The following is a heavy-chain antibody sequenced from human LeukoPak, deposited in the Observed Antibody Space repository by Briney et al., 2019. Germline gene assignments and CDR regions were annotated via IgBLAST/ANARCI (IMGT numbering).Heavy chain of an antibody. J-gene: IGHJ4*02. CDR2: INPSGGT. V-gene: IGHV4-34*01. CDR1: GGSFSDYS. CDR3: ARGGYSYGLYYYDY. Sequence: SETLSLTCAVYGGSFSDYSWSWIRQPPGKGLEWIGEINPSGGTNHNPSLMSRVTMSVDTSKNQFSLKLSSVTAADTAVYYCARGGYSYGLYYYDYWGQGSLVTVSS. D-gene: IGHD5-18*01.